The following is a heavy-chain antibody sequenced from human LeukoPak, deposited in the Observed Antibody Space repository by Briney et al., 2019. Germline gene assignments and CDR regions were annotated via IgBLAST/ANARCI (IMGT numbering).Heavy chain of an antibody. CDR3: ARSRDYYDSSGYYLFDY. V-gene: IGHV4-39*07. CDR1: GGSISSSSYY. Sequence: SETLSLTCTVSGGSISSSSYYWGWIRQPPGKGLEWIGSIYYSGSTYYNPSLKSRVTISVDTSKNQFSLKLSSVTAADTAVYYCARSRDYYDSSGYYLFDYWGQGTLVTASS. J-gene: IGHJ4*02. CDR2: IYYSGST. D-gene: IGHD3-22*01.